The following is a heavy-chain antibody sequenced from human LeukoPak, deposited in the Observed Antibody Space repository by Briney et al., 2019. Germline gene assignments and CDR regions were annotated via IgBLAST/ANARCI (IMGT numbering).Heavy chain of an antibody. V-gene: IGHV4-59*01. D-gene: IGHD3-22*01. CDR2: IYYSGSA. J-gene: IGHJ4*02. CDR3: AREGYVSSGYYSGFDY. CDR1: GGSTTSYY. Sequence: SETLSLTRTVSGGSTTSYYWSWIRQPPGKGLGWIGYIYYSGSANDNPSLKSRVTISVATSKNQFSLKLSSVTAADTAVYYCAREGYVSSGYYSGFDYWGQGTLVTVSS.